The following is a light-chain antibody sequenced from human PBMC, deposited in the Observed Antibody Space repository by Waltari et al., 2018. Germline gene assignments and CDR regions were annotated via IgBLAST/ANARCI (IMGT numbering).Light chain of an antibody. CDR1: QTISNS. CDR2: GSF. J-gene: IGKJ5*01. CDR3: QQSSSSPIT. V-gene: IGKV1-39*01. Sequence: DIQMTQSPPSLSASVGASVTITCRASQTISNSLDWYQQKPGKAPKLLIYGSFILQSGVPSRFSGSGSGTDFTLTISSLQPEDFATYYCQQSSSSPITFGQGTRLEIK.